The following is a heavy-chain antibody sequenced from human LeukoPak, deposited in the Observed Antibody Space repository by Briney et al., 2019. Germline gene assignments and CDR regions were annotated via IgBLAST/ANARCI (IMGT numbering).Heavy chain of an antibody. CDR3: ARVESYYVESWFDP. CDR2: IYYSGST. V-gene: IGHV4-59*01. J-gene: IGHJ5*02. D-gene: IGHD1-26*01. CDR1: GGSISSYY. Sequence: SETLSLTCTVSGGSISSYYWSWIRQPPGKGLGWVGYIYYSGSTNYNPSLKSRVTISVDTSKNQFSLKLSSVTAADTAVYYCARVESYYVESWFDPWGQGTLVTVSS.